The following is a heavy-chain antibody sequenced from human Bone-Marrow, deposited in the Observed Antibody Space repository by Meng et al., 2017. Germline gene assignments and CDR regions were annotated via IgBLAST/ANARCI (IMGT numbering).Heavy chain of an antibody. CDR2: INHSGST. D-gene: IGHD2-15*01. Sequence: QGQRQQWGAGLLKPSETLSLTCAGYGWSFSGYYWSWIRQPPGKGLEWIGEINHSGSTNYHPSLKSRVTISVDTSKNQFSLKLSSVTAADTAVYYCARGRVVAATNPKFDYWGQGTLVTVSS. V-gene: IGHV4-34*01. CDR3: ARGRVVAATNPKFDY. J-gene: IGHJ4*02. CDR1: GWSFSGYY.